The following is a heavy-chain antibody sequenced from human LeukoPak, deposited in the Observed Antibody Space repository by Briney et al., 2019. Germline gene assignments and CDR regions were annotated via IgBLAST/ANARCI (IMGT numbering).Heavy chain of an antibody. CDR3: AREFVPAAIVVNWFDP. V-gene: IGHV4-4*07. J-gene: IGHJ5*02. CDR2: IYTSGST. Sequence: SETLSLTCTGSGGSISSYYWSWIRQPAGKGLEWIGRIYTSGSTNYNPSLKSRVTMSVDTSKNQFSLKLSSVTAADTAVYYCAREFVPAAIVVNWFDPWGQGTLVTVSS. CDR1: GGSISSYY. D-gene: IGHD2-2*02.